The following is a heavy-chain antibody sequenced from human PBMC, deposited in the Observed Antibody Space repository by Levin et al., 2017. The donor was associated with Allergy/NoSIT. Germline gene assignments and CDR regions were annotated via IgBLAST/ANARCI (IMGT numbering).Heavy chain of an antibody. CDR1: GYTFTSNY. J-gene: IGHJ5*02. V-gene: IGHV1-46*01. Sequence: ASVKVSCKASGYTFTSNYMHWVRQAPGQGLEWMGIIIPTGGSTNYAQKFQGRVTMTRDTSTSTIYMELSSITSEDTAVYYCARGGPPDIVVVPPAPWGQGTLVTVSS. CDR3: ARGGPPDIVVVPPAP. CDR2: IIPTGGST. D-gene: IGHD2-2*01.